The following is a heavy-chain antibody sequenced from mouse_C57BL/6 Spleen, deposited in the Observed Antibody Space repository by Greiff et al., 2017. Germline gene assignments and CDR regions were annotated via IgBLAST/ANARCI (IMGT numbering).Heavy chain of an antibody. CDR3: ARPPYYGRSGYAMDY. CDR1: GYTFTSYW. CDR2: IYPSDSET. V-gene: IGHV1-61*01. Sequence: QVQLQQPGAELVRPGSSVKLSCTASGYTFTSYWMDWVKQRPGQGLEWIVNIYPSDSETHYNQKFKDKATLTVSKSASTAYMQLSSLTSEDSAVYYCARPPYYGRSGYAMDYWGQGTSVTVSS. J-gene: IGHJ4*01. D-gene: IGHD1-1*01.